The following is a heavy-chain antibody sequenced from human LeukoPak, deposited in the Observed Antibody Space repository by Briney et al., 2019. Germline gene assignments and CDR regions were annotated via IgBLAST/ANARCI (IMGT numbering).Heavy chain of an antibody. V-gene: IGHV4-59*02. CDR3: AKFSRWTPFKF. J-gene: IGHJ1*01. CDR2: LLDDGVT. CDR1: GASVSGNY. Sequence: PSETLSLTCAVSGASVSGNYWSWIRQSPERGLEWIGHLLDDGVTDYNPSLKSRVTILSDTSKNQLSLRLTSVTAADTAIYCAKFSRWTPFKFWGQGTLVTVSS. D-gene: IGHD2-15*01.